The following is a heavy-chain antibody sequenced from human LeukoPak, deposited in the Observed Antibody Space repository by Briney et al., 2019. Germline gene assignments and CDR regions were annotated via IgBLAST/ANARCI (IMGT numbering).Heavy chain of an antibody. J-gene: IGHJ4*02. Sequence: GGSLRLSCAASGFTFSSNAMSWFRQAPGKGLEWVSAISASGDSTFYADSVKGRFPISRDNSKNTLYLQMNSLRAEDTAVYYCARHTGSGYYYGNWGQGTLVTVSS. CDR1: GFTFSSNA. V-gene: IGHV3-23*01. D-gene: IGHD3-22*01. CDR3: ARHTGSGYYYGN. CDR2: ISASGDST.